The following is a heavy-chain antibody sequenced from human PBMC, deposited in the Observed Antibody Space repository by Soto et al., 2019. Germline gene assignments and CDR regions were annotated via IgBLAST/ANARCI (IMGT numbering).Heavy chain of an antibody. CDR3: ATGSGFSYYYYGMDV. V-gene: IGHV4-34*01. D-gene: IGHD6-19*01. CDR2: INHSGST. Sequence: KPSETLSLTCAVYGGSFSGYYWSWIRQPPGKGLEWIGEINHSGSTNYNPSLKSRVTISVDTSKNQFSLKLSSVTAADTAVYYCATGSGFSYYYYGMDVWGQGTTVTVSS. CDR1: GGSFSGYY. J-gene: IGHJ6*02.